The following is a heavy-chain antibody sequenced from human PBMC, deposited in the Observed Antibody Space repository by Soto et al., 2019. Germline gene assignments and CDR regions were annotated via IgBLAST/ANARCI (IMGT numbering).Heavy chain of an antibody. D-gene: IGHD3-16*01. CDR1: GGSISSGDYY. CDR2: IYYSGST. Sequence: SETLSLTCTVSGGSISSGDYYWSWIRQPPGKGLEGIGYIYYSGSTYYNPSLKSRVTISVDTSKNQFSLKLSSVTAADTAVYYCARVAGYYPNWFDPWGQGTLVTVSS. CDR3: ARVAGYYPNWFDP. V-gene: IGHV4-30-4*01. J-gene: IGHJ5*02.